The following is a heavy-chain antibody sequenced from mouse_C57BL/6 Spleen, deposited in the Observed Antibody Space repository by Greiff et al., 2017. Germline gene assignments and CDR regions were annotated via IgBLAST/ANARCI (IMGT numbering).Heavy chain of an antibody. CDR2: IYPGDGDT. D-gene: IGHD2-3*01. V-gene: IGHV1-80*01. CDR1: GYAFSSYW. Sequence: QVQLQQSGAELVKPGASVKISCKASGYAFSSYWMNWVKQRPGKGLEWIGQIYPGDGDTNYNGKFKGKATLTADKSSSTAYMQLSSLPSEDSAVYFCARGWAHYAMDYWGQGTSVTVSS. CDR3: ARGWAHYAMDY. J-gene: IGHJ4*01.